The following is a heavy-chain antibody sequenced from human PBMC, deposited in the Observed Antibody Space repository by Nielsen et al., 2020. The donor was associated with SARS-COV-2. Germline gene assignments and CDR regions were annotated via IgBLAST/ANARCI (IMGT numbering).Heavy chain of an antibody. V-gene: IGHV4-31*03. CDR3: ARESSGYDHYNYGMGV. Sequence: SETLSLTCTVSGGSISSGGCYWSWIRHHPGKGLEWIGYIYFSGRTCYNPSLKSRVTISVDTSKNQFSLSLRSVTAADTAVYYCARESSGYDHYNYGMGVWGQGTTVTVSS. CDR1: GGSISSGGCY. J-gene: IGHJ6*02. CDR2: IYFSGRT. D-gene: IGHD5-12*01.